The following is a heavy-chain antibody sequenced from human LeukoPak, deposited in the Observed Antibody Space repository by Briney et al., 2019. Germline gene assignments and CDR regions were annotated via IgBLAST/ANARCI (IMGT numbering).Heavy chain of an antibody. CDR3: ARGTSGRRGHSFDY. Sequence: SQTLSLTCTVSGGSISSGDYYWGWIRQPSGKGLEWIGYIYYSGRTYYNPSLKSRLTISGDASKNQFSLKLSSVTAADTAVYYCARGTSGRRGHSFDYWGQGTLVTVSS. CDR2: IYYSGRT. V-gene: IGHV4-30-4*01. CDR1: GGSISSGDYY. D-gene: IGHD3-10*01. J-gene: IGHJ4*02.